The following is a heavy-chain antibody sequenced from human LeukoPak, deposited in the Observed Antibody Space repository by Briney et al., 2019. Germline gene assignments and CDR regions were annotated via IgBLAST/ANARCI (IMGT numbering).Heavy chain of an antibody. Sequence: GASVKVSCKASGGTFSSYAISWVRQAPGQGLEWMGRIIPILGIANYAQKFQDRVTITADKSTSTAYMELSSLRSEDTAVYYRASGGGGITMVRDDWGQGTLVTVSS. CDR3: ASGGGGITMVRDD. D-gene: IGHD3-10*01. J-gene: IGHJ4*02. CDR2: IIPILGIA. CDR1: GGTFSSYA. V-gene: IGHV1-69*04.